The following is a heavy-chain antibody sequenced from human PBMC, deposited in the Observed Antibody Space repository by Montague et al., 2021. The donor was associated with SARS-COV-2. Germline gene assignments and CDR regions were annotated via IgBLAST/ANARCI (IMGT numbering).Heavy chain of an antibody. J-gene: IGHJ6*02. CDR3: ARDRDWDDWCGMDV. Sequence: SLRLSCSASGFIFSSYEMNWVRQAPGKGLEWISYVSSSGGGSTKXYTDSVKGRLTISRDNAKNSLYLQMNSLGVEDTAIYYCARDRDWDDWCGMDVWGQGTTVTVSS. D-gene: IGHD2-21*01. CDR2: VSSSGGGSTK. V-gene: IGHV3-48*03. CDR1: GFIFSSYE.